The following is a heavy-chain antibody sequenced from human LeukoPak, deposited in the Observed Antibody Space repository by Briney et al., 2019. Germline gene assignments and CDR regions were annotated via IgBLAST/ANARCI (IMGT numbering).Heavy chain of an antibody. CDR3: ARDQGCSSTSCNDYYYYYMDV. CDR1: GGSISSSSYY. V-gene: IGHV4-39*02. Sequence: SETLSLTCTVSGGSISSSSYYWGWIRQPPGKGLEWIGNIYYSGSTYYSPSLKSRVTISVDTSKNQFSLKLSSVTAADTAVYYCARDQGCSSTSCNDYYYYYMDVWGKGTTVTVSS. CDR2: IYYSGST. D-gene: IGHD2-2*01. J-gene: IGHJ6*03.